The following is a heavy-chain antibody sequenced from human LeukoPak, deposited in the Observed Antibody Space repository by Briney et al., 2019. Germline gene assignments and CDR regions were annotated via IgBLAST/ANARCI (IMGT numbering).Heavy chain of an antibody. J-gene: IGHJ4*02. D-gene: IGHD6-19*01. CDR2: ISSSSSYI. CDR1: GFTFSSYS. Sequence: KPGGSLRLSCAASGFTFSSYSMNWVRQAPEKGLEWVSSISSSSSYIYYADSVKGRFTISRDNAENSLYLQMNSLRAKDTAVYYCARDLAVAGTLDYWGQGTLVTVSS. CDR3: ARDLAVAGTLDY. V-gene: IGHV3-21*01.